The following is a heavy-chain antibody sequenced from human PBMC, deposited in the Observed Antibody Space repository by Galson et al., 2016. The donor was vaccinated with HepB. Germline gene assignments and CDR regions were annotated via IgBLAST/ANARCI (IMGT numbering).Heavy chain of an antibody. Sequence: QSGAEVKKPGEFLRISCKGSGYSFTSYWISWVRQMPGKGLEWMGRIDPGDSDTKYSPSFQGHVTISADKSTSTAYLQWSSLKASDTAMYYCARGRQSWHDELDPWGQGALVIVSS. CDR3: ARGRQSWHDELDP. V-gene: IGHV5-10-1*01. D-gene: IGHD1-1*01. CDR2: IDPGDSDT. CDR1: GYSFTSYW. J-gene: IGHJ5*02.